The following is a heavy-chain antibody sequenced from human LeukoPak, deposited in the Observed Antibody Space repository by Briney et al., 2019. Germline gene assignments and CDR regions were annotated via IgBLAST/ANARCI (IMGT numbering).Heavy chain of an antibody. CDR3: EKDSHLDV. D-gene: IGHD2-15*01. Sequence: SETRSLTCTVSGGSITGTDFYWGWIRQPPGNGLEWIGNIHSSGNSFCNPSLKSRVTISVDTSKNQFSLKLSSVTAADTAVYYCEKDSHLDVWGQGTTVTVSS. CDR2: IHSSGNS. CDR1: GGSITGTDFY. J-gene: IGHJ6*02. V-gene: IGHV4-39*01.